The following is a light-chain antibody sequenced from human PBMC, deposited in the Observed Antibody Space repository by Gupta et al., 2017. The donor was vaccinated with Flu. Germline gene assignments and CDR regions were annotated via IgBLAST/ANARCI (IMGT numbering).Light chain of an antibody. J-gene: IGLJ3*02. V-gene: IGLV1-40*01. CDR1: DSNIGADHD. Sequence: VIISCTGDDSNIGADHDVHWYQQFPESAPKLLIYGNNNRPSGVPERVSGARSDTSASPAITGLRPEDEADYDCQSYDAFISAGVFGGGTKLTVL. CDR3: QSYDAFISAGV. CDR2: GNN.